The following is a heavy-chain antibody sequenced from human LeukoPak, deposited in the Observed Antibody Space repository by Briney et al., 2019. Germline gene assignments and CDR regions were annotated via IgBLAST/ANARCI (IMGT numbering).Heavy chain of an antibody. Sequence: GGSLRLSCAASGFTVSSNYMSWVRQAPGKGLEWVSVIYSGGSTYYADSVKGRFTISRDNSKNTLYLQMNSLRAEDTAVYYCAKATHSLARITMIVVVSFDYWGQGTLVTVSS. CDR2: IYSGGST. CDR1: GFTVSSNY. D-gene: IGHD3-22*01. J-gene: IGHJ4*02. CDR3: AKATHSLARITMIVVVSFDY. V-gene: IGHV3-53*01.